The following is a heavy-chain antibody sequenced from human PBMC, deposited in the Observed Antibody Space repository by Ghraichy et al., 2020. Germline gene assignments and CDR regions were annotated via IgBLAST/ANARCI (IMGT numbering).Heavy chain of an antibody. CDR2: INWEGDTT. V-gene: IGHV3-43*01. Sequence: GALRLSCAASGFNFDDSTMHWVRQAPGKDLEWISLINWEGDTTYYADSVRGRFTMSRDNSKKSLYLQMNSLTSDDTAFYYCTKLTAWYDPLDFWGQGTLVTVSS. D-gene: IGHD1-1*01. J-gene: IGHJ4*02. CDR1: GFNFDDST. CDR3: TKLTAWYDPLDF.